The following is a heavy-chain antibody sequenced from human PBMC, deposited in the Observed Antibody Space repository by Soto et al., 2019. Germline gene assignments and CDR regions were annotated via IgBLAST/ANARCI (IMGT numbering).Heavy chain of an antibody. V-gene: IGHV6-1*01. CDR3: VRRSVATGGSFDY. J-gene: IGHJ4*02. D-gene: IGHD1-26*01. CDR2: TYYISKWNN. Sequence: PSQTLSGTSAISETRVSNNRAAWYFSSQYPSRGLEWLGRTYYISKWNNDYAVSVNSLISISTDTSKIQFSIQLNSVTTEATAVYYCVRRSVATGGSFDYWGQGTPVTVHS. CDR1: ETRVSNNRAA.